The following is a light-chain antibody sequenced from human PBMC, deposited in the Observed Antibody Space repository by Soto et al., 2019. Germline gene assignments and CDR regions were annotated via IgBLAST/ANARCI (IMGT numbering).Light chain of an antibody. Sequence: EIVMTQSPVTLSVSPGERVTLSFRASQSVGSNYLAWYQQKPGQAPRVLIYGASSRATGIPDRFSGSGSGADFTLTISRLEPEDFAVYYCQQYTTSPFTFGPGTRWIS. J-gene: IGKJ3*01. V-gene: IGKV3-20*01. CDR2: GAS. CDR3: QQYTTSPFT. CDR1: QSVGSNY.